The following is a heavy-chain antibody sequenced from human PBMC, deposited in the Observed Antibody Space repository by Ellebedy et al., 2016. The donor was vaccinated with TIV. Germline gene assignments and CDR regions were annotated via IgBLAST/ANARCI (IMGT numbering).Heavy chain of an antibody. D-gene: IGHD4-17*01. V-gene: IGHV3-7*01. CDR1: GFSFRNYW. J-gene: IGHJ5*02. Sequence: PGGSLRLSCAASGFSFRNYWMGWVRQAPGKGLEWVANIYQDGSGKFVVDSVKGRFTISRDNAKNSLYLQMHSLRVEDTALYYCARRGSYGDYAVQINSWFDRWGRGTLVTVSS. CDR3: ARRGSYGDYAVQINSWFDR. CDR2: IYQDGSGK.